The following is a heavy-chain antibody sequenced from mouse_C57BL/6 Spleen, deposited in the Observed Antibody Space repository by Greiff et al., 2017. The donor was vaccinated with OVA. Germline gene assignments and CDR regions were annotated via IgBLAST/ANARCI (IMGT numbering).Heavy chain of an antibody. Sequence: EVKLVESGGGLVKPGGSLKLSCAASGFTFSDYGMHWVRQAPGKGLEWVAYISRRSSTIYYADTLKGRFTISRDNAKNTLCLQMTSLRSEDTAMYYCAKGYFDYWGQGTTLTVSS. CDR1: GFTFSDYG. J-gene: IGHJ2*01. V-gene: IGHV5-17*01. CDR3: AKGYFDY. CDR2: ISRRSSTI.